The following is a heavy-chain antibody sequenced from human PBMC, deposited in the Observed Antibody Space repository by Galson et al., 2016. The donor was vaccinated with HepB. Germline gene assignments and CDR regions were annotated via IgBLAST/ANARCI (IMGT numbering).Heavy chain of an antibody. CDR3: SPDADWGRGDS. Sequence: SLRLSCAASGFSFSASALHWVRQAPGKGLEWVANIKPDGSEKNYVDSVKGRFSISRDYAKNSLYLQMSSLRAEDTAVYYCSPDADWGRGDSWGQGTLVTVSS. CDR1: GFSFSASA. D-gene: IGHD2-21*01. J-gene: IGHJ5*01. V-gene: IGHV3-7*03. CDR2: IKPDGSEK.